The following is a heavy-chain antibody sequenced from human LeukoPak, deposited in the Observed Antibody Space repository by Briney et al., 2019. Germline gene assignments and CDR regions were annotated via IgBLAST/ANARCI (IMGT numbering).Heavy chain of an antibody. D-gene: IGHD3-22*01. CDR2: IIPIFGTT. CDR1: GGTFSSYA. J-gene: IGHJ4*02. Sequence: SVKVSCEASGGTFSSYAISWVRQAPGQGLEWMGGIIPIFGTTNYAQKFQGRVTITTDESTSTAYMELSSLRSEDTAVYYCARGGNYYDSSGYLFDYWGQGTLVTVSS. V-gene: IGHV1-69*05. CDR3: ARGGNYYDSSGYLFDY.